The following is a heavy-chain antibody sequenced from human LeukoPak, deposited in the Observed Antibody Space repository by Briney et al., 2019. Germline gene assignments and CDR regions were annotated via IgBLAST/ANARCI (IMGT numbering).Heavy chain of an antibody. Sequence: EASVKVSCKASGGTFSSYAISWVRQAPGQGLEWMGGIIPIFGTANYAQKFQGRVTITADESTSTAYMKLRSLRSEDTAVYYCARPSIDFWSGYYTPFDYWGQGTLVTVSS. CDR2: IIPIFGTA. D-gene: IGHD3-3*01. CDR1: GGTFSSYA. V-gene: IGHV1-69*01. J-gene: IGHJ4*02. CDR3: ARPSIDFWSGYYTPFDY.